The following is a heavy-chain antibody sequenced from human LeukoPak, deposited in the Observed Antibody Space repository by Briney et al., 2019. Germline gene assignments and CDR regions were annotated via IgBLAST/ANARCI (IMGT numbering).Heavy chain of an antibody. J-gene: IGHJ4*02. CDR1: GGSISSYY. CDR3: ARVRTSGYPYADY. D-gene: IGHD5-12*01. V-gene: IGHV4-59*01. Sequence: SETLSLTCTVSGGSISSYYWSWIRQPPGKGLEWIGFIDYSGSANYSPSLKTRITMSIDTSKNQFSLKLSSVTAADTAVYYCARVRTSGYPYADYWGQGTLVTVSS. CDR2: IDYSGSA.